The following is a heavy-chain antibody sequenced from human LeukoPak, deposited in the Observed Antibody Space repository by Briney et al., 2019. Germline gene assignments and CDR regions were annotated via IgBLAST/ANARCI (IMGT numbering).Heavy chain of an antibody. D-gene: IGHD6-19*01. CDR1: GFTLDDYA. Sequence: GGSLRLSCAASGFTLDDYAMHWVRQAPGKGLEWVSLISGDGGSTYYADSVKGRFTISRDNSKNSLYLQMNSLRTEDTALYYCAKDSVGSGWRYFDYWGQGTLVTVSS. V-gene: IGHV3-43*02. J-gene: IGHJ4*02. CDR3: AKDSVGSGWRYFDY. CDR2: ISGDGGST.